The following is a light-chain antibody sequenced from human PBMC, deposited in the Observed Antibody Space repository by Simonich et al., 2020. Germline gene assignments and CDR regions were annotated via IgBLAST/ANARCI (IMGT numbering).Light chain of an antibody. CDR2: DFS. CDR1: SSDVGGYNY. V-gene: IGLV2-14*01. CDR3: SSYTSSSTLV. J-gene: IGLJ2*01. Sequence: QSALTQPASVSGSPGQSITISCTGTSSDVGGYNYVSWYQQHPSKAPKIMIYDFSKRPSGVSNRFSGSKSGNTASLTISGLQAEDEADYYCSSYTSSSTLVFGGGTKLTVL.